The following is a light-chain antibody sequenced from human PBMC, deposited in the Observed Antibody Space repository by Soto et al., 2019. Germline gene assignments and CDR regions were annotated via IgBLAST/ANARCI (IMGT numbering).Light chain of an antibody. CDR2: DAS. Sequence: EIVLTQSPATLSLSPGERATLSCRASQSVSSYLAWYQQKPGQAPRLLIYDASNRATGIPARFSGSGSGTDFTLTISSLEPEDFAVYYCQQHSNWPLPFGGGTMVEIK. V-gene: IGKV3-11*01. CDR3: QQHSNWPLP. J-gene: IGKJ4*01. CDR1: QSVSSY.